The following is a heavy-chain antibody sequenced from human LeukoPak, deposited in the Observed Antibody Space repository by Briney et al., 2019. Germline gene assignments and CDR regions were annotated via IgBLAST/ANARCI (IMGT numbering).Heavy chain of an antibody. D-gene: IGHD2-2*02. CDR1: GYTFTSYY. V-gene: IGHV1-46*01. CDR3: ATLGYCSSTSCYTPYFSDY. CDR2: INPSGGST. J-gene: IGHJ4*02. Sequence: ASVKVSCKASGYTFTSYYMHWVRQAPGQGLEWMGIINPSGGSTSYAQKFQGRVTMTRDTSTSTVYMELSSLRSEDTAVYYCATLGYCSSTSCYTPYFSDYWAREPWSPSPQ.